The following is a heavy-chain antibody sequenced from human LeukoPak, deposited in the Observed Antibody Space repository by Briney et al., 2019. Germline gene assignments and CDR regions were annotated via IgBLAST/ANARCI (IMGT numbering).Heavy chain of an antibody. CDR3: ARDQTYYVSSGYYYVTYLQH. D-gene: IGHD3-22*01. V-gene: IGHV4-4*07. CDR2: ISSGGST. CDR1: GASISSSY. J-gene: IGHJ1*01. Sequence: PSETLSLTCTVSGASISSSYCTWIRQPAGEGLEWIGRISSGGSTTYNPSFKSRVTMSLDTSKKQFSLNLTSVTAADTAVYYCARDQTYYVSSGYYYVTYLQHWGQGILVTVSS.